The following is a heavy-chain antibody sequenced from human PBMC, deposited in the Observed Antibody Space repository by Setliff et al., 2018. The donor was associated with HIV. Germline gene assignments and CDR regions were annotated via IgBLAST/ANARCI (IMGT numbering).Heavy chain of an antibody. J-gene: IGHJ4*02. CDR3: ALRRYSSWARFDS. V-gene: IGHV3-21*01. CDR1: GFTFSSYS. Sequence: GESLKISCAASGFTFSSYSMNWVRQAPGKGLEWVSSISSSSSYIYYADSVKGRFTISRDNAKNSLYLQMNSLRAEDTAVYYCALRRYSSWARFDSWGQGTLVTVSS. CDR2: ISSSSSYI. D-gene: IGHD2-21*01.